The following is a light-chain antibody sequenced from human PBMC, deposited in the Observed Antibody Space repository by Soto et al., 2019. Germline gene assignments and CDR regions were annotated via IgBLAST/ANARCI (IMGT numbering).Light chain of an antibody. CDR1: KLGDKY. CDR3: QAWDSNLEVV. J-gene: IGLJ2*01. V-gene: IGLV3-1*01. Sequence: SSELTQPPSVSVSPGQTASITCSGDKLGDKYACWYQQKPGQSPVLVIYQDSKRPSGIPERFSGSNSGNTATLTISGTQAMDEADYYCQAWDSNLEVVFGGGTKLTVL. CDR2: QDS.